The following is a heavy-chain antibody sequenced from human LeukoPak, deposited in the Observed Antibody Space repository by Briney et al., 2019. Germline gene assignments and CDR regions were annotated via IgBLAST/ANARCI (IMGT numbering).Heavy chain of an antibody. V-gene: IGHV1-69*01. Sequence: SVKVSCKASGGTFSSYAISWVRQAPGQGLEWMGGIIPIFATANYAQKFQGRVTITADESTSTAYMELSSPRSEDTAVYYCWGGGWKKPFDYWGQGTLVTVSS. CDR2: IIPIFATA. CDR1: GGTFSSYA. D-gene: IGHD2-21*01. J-gene: IGHJ4*02. CDR3: WGGGWKKPFDY.